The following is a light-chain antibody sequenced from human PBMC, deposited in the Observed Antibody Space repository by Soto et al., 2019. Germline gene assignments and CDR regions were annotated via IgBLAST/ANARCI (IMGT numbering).Light chain of an antibody. Sequence: QLVLTQSSSASASLGSSVKLTCTLSSGHSSYIIAWHQQQPGKAPRYLMKLEGSGSYNKGSGVPDRFSGSSSGADRYLTISNLQSEDEADYYCETWDITRHVVFGGGTQLTVL. V-gene: IGLV4-60*03. CDR2: LEGSGSY. CDR3: ETWDITRHVV. J-gene: IGLJ2*01. CDR1: SGHSSYI.